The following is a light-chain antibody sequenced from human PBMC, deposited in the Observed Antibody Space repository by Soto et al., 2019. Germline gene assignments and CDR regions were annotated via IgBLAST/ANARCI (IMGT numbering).Light chain of an antibody. CDR1: SSDVGAYNY. Sequence: QSVLTQPASVSGPPRQSITISCTGTSSDVGAYNYVSWYQHHPGKAPRLVIYDVTNRPSGISDRFSGSKSGNTASLTISGLLAEDEADYYCTSYTSTSTYVFGTGTKV. CDR3: TSYTSTSTYV. CDR2: DVT. J-gene: IGLJ1*01. V-gene: IGLV2-14*01.